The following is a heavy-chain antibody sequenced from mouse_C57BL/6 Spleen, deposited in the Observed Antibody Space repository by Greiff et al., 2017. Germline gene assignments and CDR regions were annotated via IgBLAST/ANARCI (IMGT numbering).Heavy chain of an antibody. CDR1: GYSITSGYY. CDR2: ISYDGSN. J-gene: IGHJ3*01. D-gene: IGHD2-4*01. V-gene: IGHV3-6*01. CDR3: ARERGLYDYAWFAY. Sequence: EVKLMESGPGLVKPSQSLSLTCSVTGYSITSGYYWNWIRQFPGNKLEWMGYISYDGSNNYNPSLKNRISITRDTSKNQFFLKLNSVTTEDTATYYCARERGLYDYAWFAYWGQGTLVTVSA.